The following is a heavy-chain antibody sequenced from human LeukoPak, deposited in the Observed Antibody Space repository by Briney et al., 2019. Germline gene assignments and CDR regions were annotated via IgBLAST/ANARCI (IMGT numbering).Heavy chain of an antibody. J-gene: IGHJ4*02. CDR3: ARGREVTRDFDY. D-gene: IGHD4-23*01. CDR1: GGSISYYY. Sequence: SETLSLTCTVSGGSISYYYWSWIRQPAGKGPEWIGRIYTGGSINYNPSLKSRVTMSVDTSKNQFSLKLSSVTAADTAVYYCARGREVTRDFDYWGQGTLVSVSS. CDR2: IYTGGSI. V-gene: IGHV4-4*07.